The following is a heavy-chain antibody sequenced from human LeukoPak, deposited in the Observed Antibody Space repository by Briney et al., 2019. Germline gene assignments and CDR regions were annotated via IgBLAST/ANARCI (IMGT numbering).Heavy chain of an antibody. Sequence: SETLSLTCAVSGGSISSGGYSWSWIRQPPGKGLEWIGYIYHSGSTYYNPSLKSRVTISVDRSKNQFSLKLSPVTAADTAVYYCARGDSSSWAFDYWGQGTLVTVSS. D-gene: IGHD6-13*01. J-gene: IGHJ4*02. V-gene: IGHV4-30-2*01. CDR2: IYHSGST. CDR1: GGSISSGGYS. CDR3: ARGDSSSWAFDY.